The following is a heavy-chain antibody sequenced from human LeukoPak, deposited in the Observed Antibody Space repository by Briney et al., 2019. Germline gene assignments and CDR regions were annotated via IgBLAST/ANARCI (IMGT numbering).Heavy chain of an antibody. D-gene: IGHD3-22*01. CDR2: INPNSGGT. CDR1: GYTFTCYY. CDR3: AXXXXGYYDY. Sequence: ASVKVSCKASGYTFTCYYMHWVRQAPGQGLEWMGWINPNSGGTNYAQKFQGRVTITRDTSISTAYMELSRMRCDDTAVYYCAXXXXGYYDYWGQGTLVTVSS. V-gene: IGHV1-2*02. J-gene: IGHJ4*02.